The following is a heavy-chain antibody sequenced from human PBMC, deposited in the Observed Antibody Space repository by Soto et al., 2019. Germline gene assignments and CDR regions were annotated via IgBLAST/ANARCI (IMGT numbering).Heavy chain of an antibody. CDR3: TADPPYGSAGVDY. Sequence: GGTLRLSCAASGFTFNNAWMGWVRQTPGKGLEWVGLIRSKTDGGTTDYAAPVKGRFSISRDDSKNTLYVQMNSLRTEDTAVYYCTADPPYGSAGVDYWGQGTLVTVSS. V-gene: IGHV3-15*01. J-gene: IGHJ4*02. CDR2: IRSKTDGGTT. CDR1: GFTFNNAW. D-gene: IGHD3-10*01.